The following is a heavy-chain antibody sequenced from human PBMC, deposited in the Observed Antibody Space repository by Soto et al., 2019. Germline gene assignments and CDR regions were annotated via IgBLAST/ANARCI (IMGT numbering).Heavy chain of an antibody. J-gene: IGHJ6*03. CDR1: GFTFTNYG. Sequence: QVNLVQSGAEVKRPGASVKISCKASGFTFTNYGFSWVRLAPGQGLEWLGWISSFNGNTNYPQKNQGRITMTTDTSTSTVYMELRSLTPDYTAVSFCARDSVAEVVAPPEARYMDVWGKGTTVTVSS. CDR3: ARDSVAEVVAPPEARYMDV. D-gene: IGHD6-25*01. V-gene: IGHV1-18*01. CDR2: ISSFNGNT.